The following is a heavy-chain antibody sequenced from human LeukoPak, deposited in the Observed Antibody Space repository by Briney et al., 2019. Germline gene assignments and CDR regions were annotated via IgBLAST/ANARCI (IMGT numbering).Heavy chain of an antibody. J-gene: IGHJ4*02. CDR3: ASSLNTPKKGGTLDY. Sequence: SETLSLTCTVSGGSISSYHWSWIRQPPGKGLEGIGYIYYSGSTNYNPSLKSRVTISVDTSKNPFSLKLSSVTAADTAVYYCASSLNTPKKGGTLDYWGQGTLVTVSS. V-gene: IGHV4-59*08. CDR1: GGSISSYH. CDR2: IYYSGST. D-gene: IGHD2-15*01.